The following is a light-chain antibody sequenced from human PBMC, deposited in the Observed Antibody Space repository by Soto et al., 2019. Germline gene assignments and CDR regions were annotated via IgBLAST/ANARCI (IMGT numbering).Light chain of an antibody. CDR2: AAS. CDR1: QSISNH. CDR3: QQSYSSPPT. Sequence: QMTQSASSLSASVKDRVIITCRASQSISNHLNWYQQKPGKAPKLLIFAASSLQSGVPSRFSGSRSGPDFTLTISSLQPEDFATDYCQQSYSSPPTFGQGAKADI. V-gene: IGKV1-39*01. J-gene: IGKJ1*01.